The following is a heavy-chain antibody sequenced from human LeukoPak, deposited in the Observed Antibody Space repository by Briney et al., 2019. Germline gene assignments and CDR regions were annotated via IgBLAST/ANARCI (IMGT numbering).Heavy chain of an antibody. D-gene: IGHD6-19*01. CDR3: AKDLILKYSSGWYEDY. CDR1: GFTVSSNY. V-gene: IGHV3-53*05. Sequence: PGGSLRLSCAASGFTVSSNYMSWVRQAPGKGLEWVSVIYSGGSTYYADSVKGRFTISRDNSKNTLYLQMNSLRAEDTAVYYCAKDLILKYSSGWYEDYWGQGTLVTVSS. CDR2: IYSGGST. J-gene: IGHJ4*02.